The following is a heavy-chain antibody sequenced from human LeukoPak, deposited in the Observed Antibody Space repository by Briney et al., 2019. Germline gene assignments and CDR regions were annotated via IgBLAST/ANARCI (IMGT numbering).Heavy chain of an antibody. CDR1: GFTFSSYR. J-gene: IGHJ4*02. D-gene: IGHD6-13*01. V-gene: IGHV3-7*01. Sequence: GGSLRLSCAASGFTFSSYRMSWVRQAPGKGLEWVANIKQDGSEKYYVDSVKGRFTISRDNAKNSLYLQMNSLRAEDTAVYYCARIAAAGTDFDYWGQGTLVTVSS. CDR3: ARIAAAGTDFDY. CDR2: IKQDGSEK.